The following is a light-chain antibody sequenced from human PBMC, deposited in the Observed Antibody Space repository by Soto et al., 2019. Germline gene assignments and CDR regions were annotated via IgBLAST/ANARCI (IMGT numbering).Light chain of an antibody. CDR1: QSVSSSY. Sequence: EIVITQYPATLSVSPRERATLSGMCSQSVSSSYLAWYQQKPGQAPRLLIYGASTRATGIPARFSGSGSGTEFTLTISSLQSEDFAVYYCQQYNNWPPVTFGQGTNVDI. CDR3: QQYNNWPPVT. CDR2: GAS. V-gene: IGKV3-15*01. J-gene: IGKJ1*01.